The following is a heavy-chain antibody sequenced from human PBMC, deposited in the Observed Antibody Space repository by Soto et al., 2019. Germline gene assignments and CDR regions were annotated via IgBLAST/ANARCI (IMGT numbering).Heavy chain of an antibody. CDR1: GFTFNFFG. CDR3: AKERRYSFDAFDI. D-gene: IGHD5-12*01. Sequence: ESVGGVVQAGRSLRLSCAASGFTFNFFGMHWVRQAPGKGLEWVAVISYDGSGKYYADSVKGRFTMSRDNSKNMVYLEMSSLRPEDTSVYYCAKERRYSFDAFDIWGHGTMVTVSS. J-gene: IGHJ3*02. V-gene: IGHV3-30*18. CDR2: ISYDGSGK.